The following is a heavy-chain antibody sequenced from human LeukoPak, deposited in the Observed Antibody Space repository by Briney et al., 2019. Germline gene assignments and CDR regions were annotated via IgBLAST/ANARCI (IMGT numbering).Heavy chain of an antibody. J-gene: IGHJ6*02. D-gene: IGHD3-3*01. CDR3: ARSLSYYDFWSGYQSYYYGMDV. V-gene: IGHV4-59*01. CDR2: IYYSGST. Sequence: PSETLSLTCTVSGGSISSYYWSWIRQPPGKGLEWIGYIYYSGSTNYNPSLKSRVTISVDTSKNQFSLKLSSVTAADTAVYYCARSLSYYDFWSGYQSYYYGMDVWGQGTTVTVSS. CDR1: GGSISSYY.